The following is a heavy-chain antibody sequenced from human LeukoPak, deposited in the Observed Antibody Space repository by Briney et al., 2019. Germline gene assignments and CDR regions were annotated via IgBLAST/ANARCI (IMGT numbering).Heavy chain of an antibody. J-gene: IGHJ4*02. D-gene: IGHD3-16*01. Sequence: PGGSLRLSCAASGLTFSSYWMTWVRQAPGKGLERVATIKYDGSETYYVDSVRGRFSISRDNAKNSLYLQMNSLRAEDTAVYYCARDSTLSNYWGQGTLVTVSS. V-gene: IGHV3-7*04. CDR1: GLTFSSYW. CDR3: ARDSTLSNY. CDR2: IKYDGSET.